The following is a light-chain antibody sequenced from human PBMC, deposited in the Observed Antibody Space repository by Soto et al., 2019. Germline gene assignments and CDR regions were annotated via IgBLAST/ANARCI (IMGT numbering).Light chain of an antibody. CDR3: QSYDSGLSGSV. CDR2: GNN. CDR1: DSNIGENFD. V-gene: IGLV1-40*01. J-gene: IGLJ3*02. Sequence: QSVLTQPPSVSGAPGQRVTISCTGSDSNIGENFDIHWYQQLPGTAPKLLIYGNNNRPSEVPDRFSASRSGTSASLAITGLQAEDEADYYCQSYDSGLSGSVFGGGTKLTVL.